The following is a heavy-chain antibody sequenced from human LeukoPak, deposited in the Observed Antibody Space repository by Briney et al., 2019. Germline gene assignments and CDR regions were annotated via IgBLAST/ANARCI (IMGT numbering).Heavy chain of an antibody. V-gene: IGHV1-18*01. D-gene: IGHD1-1*01. Sequence: ASVKVSCKASGYTFSYYGITWVRQAPGHGLEWMGWINAKNGNTNYAEKLQGRVTMTTDTSTNTAYMELRSLRSDDTAVYYRARMGWNGPVLRAFDIWGQGTVVTVSS. CDR3: ARMGWNGPVLRAFDI. CDR2: INAKNGNT. CDR1: GYTFSYYG. J-gene: IGHJ3*02.